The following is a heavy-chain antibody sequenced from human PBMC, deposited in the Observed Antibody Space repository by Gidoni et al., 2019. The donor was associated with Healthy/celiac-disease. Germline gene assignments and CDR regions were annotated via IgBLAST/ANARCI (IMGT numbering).Heavy chain of an antibody. Sequence: EVQLVQSGAELNKTGESLRISCTGSGYSFTSYWISWVRQMPGKGLEWMGRIDPSDSYTNYSPSFQGHVTISADKSIGTAYLQWSSLKASDTAMYYCARAYYYASSGEWYFDLWGRGTLVTVSS. V-gene: IGHV5-10-1*03. J-gene: IGHJ2*01. D-gene: IGHD3-22*01. CDR1: GYSFTSYW. CDR2: IDPSDSYT. CDR3: ARAYYYASSGEWYFDL.